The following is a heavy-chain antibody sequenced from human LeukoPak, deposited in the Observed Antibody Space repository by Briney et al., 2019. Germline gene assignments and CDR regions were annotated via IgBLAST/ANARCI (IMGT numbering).Heavy chain of an antibody. CDR1: GGSICSYY. CDR2: IYYSGST. J-gene: IGHJ4*02. CDR3: AREYPSIVGATAYFDY. Sequence: SETLSPTCTVSGGSICSYYWSWIRQPPGKGLEWIGYIYYSGSTNYNPSLKSRVTISVDTSKNQFSLKLSSVTAADTAVYYCAREYPSIVGATAYFDYWGQGTLVTVSS. V-gene: IGHV4-59*01. D-gene: IGHD1-26*01.